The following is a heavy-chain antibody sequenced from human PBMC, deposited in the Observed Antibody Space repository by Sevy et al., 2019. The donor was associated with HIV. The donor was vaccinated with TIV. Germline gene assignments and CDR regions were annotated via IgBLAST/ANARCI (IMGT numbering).Heavy chain of an antibody. Sequence: SETLSLTCAVSGVSISSGAYSWNWIRQPPGKGLEWIGYIYHTGNTYYNPSLKSRITISLDRSKNQFSLRLSSVTAADTAVYFCARDGGTMTTPGTFDIWGQGTMVTVSS. D-gene: IGHD4-17*01. V-gene: IGHV4-30-2*01. J-gene: IGHJ3*02. CDR2: IYHTGNT. CDR1: GVSISSGAYS. CDR3: ARDGGTMTTPGTFDI.